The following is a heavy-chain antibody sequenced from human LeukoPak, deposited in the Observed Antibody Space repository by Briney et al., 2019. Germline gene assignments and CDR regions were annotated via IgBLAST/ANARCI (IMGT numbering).Heavy chain of an antibody. J-gene: IGHJ6*02. CDR2: MNPNSGNT. CDR3: AKTANVLLWFGELYFNRPYYYYGMDV. Sequence: ASVKVSCKASGYTFTSYDINWVRQATGQGLEWMGWMNPNSGNTGYAQKFQGRATMTRNTSISTAYMELSSLRSEDTAVYYCAKTANVLLWFGELYFNRPYYYYGMDVWGQGTTVTVSS. V-gene: IGHV1-8*01. D-gene: IGHD3-10*01. CDR1: GYTFTSYD.